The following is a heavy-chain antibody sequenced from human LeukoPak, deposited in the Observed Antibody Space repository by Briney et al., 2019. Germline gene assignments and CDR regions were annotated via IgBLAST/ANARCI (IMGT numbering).Heavy chain of an antibody. CDR2: IYTSGST. CDR1: GGSISSYH. Sequence: KPSETLSLTCTVSGGSISSYHWGWIRQPAGKGLEWIGRIYTSGSTNYNPSLKSRVTMPVDTSKNQFSLKLSSVTAADTAVYYCAREGNDFWSGYWVYWGQGTLVTVSS. J-gene: IGHJ4*02. V-gene: IGHV4-4*07. CDR3: AREGNDFWSGYWVY. D-gene: IGHD3-3*01.